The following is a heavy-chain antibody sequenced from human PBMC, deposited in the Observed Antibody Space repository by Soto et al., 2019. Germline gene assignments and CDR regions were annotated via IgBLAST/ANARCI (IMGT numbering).Heavy chain of an antibody. CDR1: GGSFSGYY. D-gene: IGHD3-22*01. CDR2: INHSGST. V-gene: IGHV4-34*01. J-gene: IGHJ4*02. Sequence: SETLSLTCAVYGGSFSGYYWSWIRQPPGKGLEWIGEINHSGSTNYNPSLKSRVTISVDTSKNQFSLKLSSVTAADTAVYYCASRYYYDSSGFRGLNYWGQGTLVTVSS. CDR3: ASRYYYDSSGFRGLNY.